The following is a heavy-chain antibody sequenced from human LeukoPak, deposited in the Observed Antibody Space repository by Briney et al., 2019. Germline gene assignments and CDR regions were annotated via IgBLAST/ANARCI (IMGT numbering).Heavy chain of an antibody. Sequence: ASVKVSCKASGGTFSSYAISWVRQAPGQGLEWMGGIIPIVGTANYAQKFQGRVTITADESTSTAYMELSSLRSEDTAVYYCARAVSRGAYYFDYWGQGTLVTVSS. D-gene: IGHD3-10*01. CDR3: ARAVSRGAYYFDY. J-gene: IGHJ4*02. CDR2: IIPIVGTA. CDR1: GGTFSSYA. V-gene: IGHV1-69*13.